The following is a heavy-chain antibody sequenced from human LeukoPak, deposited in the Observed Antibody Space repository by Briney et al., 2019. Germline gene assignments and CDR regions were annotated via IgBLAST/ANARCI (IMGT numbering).Heavy chain of an antibody. CDR3: AKGAWNDF. CDR1: GFTFSTYD. D-gene: IGHD1-1*01. CDR2: IKSGGST. Sequence: GGSLRLSCATSGFTFSTYDMSWVRQAPGKGLEWVSTIKSGGSTYYADSVKGRFTISRDNSKNTLYLQMDSLRAADTAVYYCAKGAWNDFWGQGTLVTVSS. V-gene: IGHV3-23*01. J-gene: IGHJ4*02.